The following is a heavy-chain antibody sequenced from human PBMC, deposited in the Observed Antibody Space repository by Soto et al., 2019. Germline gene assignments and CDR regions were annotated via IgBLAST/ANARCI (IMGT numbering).Heavy chain of an antibody. D-gene: IGHD3-3*01. CDR3: ARDRVAWSGYYRGFDY. J-gene: IGHJ4*02. V-gene: IGHV3-30-3*01. CDR2: ISYDGSNK. Sequence: QVQLVESGGGVVQPGRSLRLSCAASGFTFSSYAMHWVRQAPGKGLEWVAVISYDGSNKYYADSVKGRFTISRDNSKNTLYLQMSSLRAEDTAVYYCARDRVAWSGYYRGFDYWGQGTLVTVSS. CDR1: GFTFSSYA.